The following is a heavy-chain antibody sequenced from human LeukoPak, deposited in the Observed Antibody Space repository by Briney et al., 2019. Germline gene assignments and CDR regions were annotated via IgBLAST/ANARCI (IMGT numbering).Heavy chain of an antibody. J-gene: IGHJ4*02. V-gene: IGHV3-23*01. Sequence: PGGSLRLSCAASGFTFSSYAMSWVRQAPGKGLEWVSAISGSGGSTYYADSVKGRFTISRGNSKNTLYLQMNSLRAEDTAVYYCAKAYYLPHTYFDYWGQGTLVTVSS. CDR1: GFTFSSYA. CDR3: AKAYYLPHTYFDY. D-gene: IGHD3-22*01. CDR2: ISGSGGST.